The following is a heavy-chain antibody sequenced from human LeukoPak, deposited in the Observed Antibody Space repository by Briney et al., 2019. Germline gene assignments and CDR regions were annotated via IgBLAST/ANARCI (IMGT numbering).Heavy chain of an antibody. J-gene: IGHJ4*02. V-gene: IGHV3-30*18. CDR3: AKSRGHTTVTTIDY. Sequence: PGGSLRLSCAASGFTFSSYGMHWVRQAPGKGLEWVAVISYDGSNKYYADSVKGRFTISRDNSKNTLELQMNSLRAEDTAVYYCAKSRGHTTVTTIDYWGQGTLVTVSS. D-gene: IGHD4-17*01. CDR2: ISYDGSNK. CDR1: GFTFSSYG.